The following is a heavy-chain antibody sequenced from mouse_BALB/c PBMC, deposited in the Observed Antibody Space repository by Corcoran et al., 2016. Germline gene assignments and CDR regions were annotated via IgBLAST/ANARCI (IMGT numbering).Heavy chain of an antibody. D-gene: IGHD2-14*01. Sequence: EVQLQQSGAELVKPGASVKLSCTASGFNIKDTYMHWVKQRPEQGLEWIGRSDPANGNTKYDPKFQGKATITADTSSNTAYLQLSSLTSEDTAVYYCARGYDYAMDYWGQGTSVTVSS. V-gene: IGHV14-3*02. CDR2: SDPANGNT. CDR1: GFNIKDTY. J-gene: IGHJ4*01. CDR3: ARGYDYAMDY.